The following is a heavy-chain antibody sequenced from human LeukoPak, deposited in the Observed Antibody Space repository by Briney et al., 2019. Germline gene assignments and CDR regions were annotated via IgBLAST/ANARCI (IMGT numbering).Heavy chain of an antibody. V-gene: IGHV3-23*01. CDR2: ISGSGGGT. Sequence: RTGGSLRLSCAVSGLTLSNYGMSWVRQAPGKGLEWVAGISGSGGGTNYADSVKGRFTISRDNARNTLYLQMNSLRVEDTAAYFCAKRGVVIRVFLVGFHKEAYYFDSWGQGALVTVSS. CDR3: AKRGVVIRVFLVGFHKEAYYFDS. J-gene: IGHJ4*02. CDR1: GLTLSNYG. D-gene: IGHD3-10*01.